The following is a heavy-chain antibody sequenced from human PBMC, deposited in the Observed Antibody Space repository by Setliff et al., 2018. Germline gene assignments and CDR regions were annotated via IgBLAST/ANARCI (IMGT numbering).Heavy chain of an antibody. D-gene: IGHD3-10*01. CDR1: GGSISSTSCY. Sequence: PSETLSLTCTVSGGSISSTSCYWGWIRRPPGKGLEWIGSIFYTGSGYYNPSRRSRVTMSVDTSKNHFSLQVTSVTATDTAVYYCARHEFVGGYYGSVTYRHFDYWGQGILVTVSS. CDR2: IFYTGSG. CDR3: ARHEFVGGYYGSVTYRHFDY. J-gene: IGHJ4*02. V-gene: IGHV4-39*01.